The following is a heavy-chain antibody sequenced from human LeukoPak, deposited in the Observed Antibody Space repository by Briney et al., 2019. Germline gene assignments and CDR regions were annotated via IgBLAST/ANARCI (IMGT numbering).Heavy chain of an antibody. CDR2: ISYDGSNK. CDR3: ARDMHEQLWVAFDY. J-gene: IGHJ4*02. V-gene: IGHV3-30*04. Sequence: GGSLRLSCAASGFTFSSYAMHWVRQAPGKGLEWVAVISYDGSNKYYADSVKGRFTISRDNSKNTLYLQMNSLRAEDTAVYYCARDMHEQLWVAFDYWGQGTLVTVSS. CDR1: GFTFSSYA. D-gene: IGHD5-18*01.